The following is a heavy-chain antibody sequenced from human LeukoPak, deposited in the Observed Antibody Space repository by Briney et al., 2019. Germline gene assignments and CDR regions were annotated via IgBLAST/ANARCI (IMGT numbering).Heavy chain of an antibody. J-gene: IGHJ5*02. CDR1: GFTFSGYD. V-gene: IGHV3-73*01. D-gene: IGHD2-2*01. CDR2: IRGAGYSDAP. Sequence: GGSLRLSCAASGFTFSGYDFHWVRQAPGKGLEWVGRIRGAGYSDAPAYVASVRGRFTISRDDSKSTAYLQMNSLKAEDTAVYYCTVPASGGNWFDPWGPGTLVTVSS. CDR3: TVPASGGNWFDP.